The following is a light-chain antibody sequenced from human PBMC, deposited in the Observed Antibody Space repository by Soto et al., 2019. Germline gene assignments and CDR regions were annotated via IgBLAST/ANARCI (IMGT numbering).Light chain of an antibody. CDR2: GAS. V-gene: IGKV3-15*01. J-gene: IGKJ4*01. CDR3: KEYNGGRPNT. CDR1: QSISTK. Sequence: IRMRYSGTNLSVSPGGEGPLWCRCSQSISTKLAWYQQKPGQAPRLLIYGASTRASGIPVRFSGSASVTEFPLTISCLHSEEFAVYYCKEYNGGRPNTLGGGGKVDIK.